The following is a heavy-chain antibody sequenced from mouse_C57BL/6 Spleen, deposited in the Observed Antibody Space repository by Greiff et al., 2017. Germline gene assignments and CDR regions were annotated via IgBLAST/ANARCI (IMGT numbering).Heavy chain of an antibody. Sequence: QVQLKESGAELVRPGASVKLSCKASGYTFTDYYINWVKQRPGQGLEWIARIYPGSGNTYYNEKFKGKATLTAEKSSSTAYMQLSSLTSEDSAVYFCASDHMNYGSSLWFAYWGQGTLVTVSA. CDR2: IYPGSGNT. CDR3: ASDHMNYGSSLWFAY. J-gene: IGHJ3*01. V-gene: IGHV1-76*01. CDR1: GYTFTDYY. D-gene: IGHD1-1*01.